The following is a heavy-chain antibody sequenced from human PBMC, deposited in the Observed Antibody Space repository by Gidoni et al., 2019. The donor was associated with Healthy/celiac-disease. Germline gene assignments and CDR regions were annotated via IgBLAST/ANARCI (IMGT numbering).Heavy chain of an antibody. D-gene: IGHD2-21*02. CDR2: IWYDGSNK. CDR1: GFTFSSYG. Sequence: QVQLVESGGGVVQPGRSLRLSCAASGFTFSSYGMHWVRQAPGKGLEWVAVIWYDGSNKYYADSVKGRFTISRDNSKNTLYLQMNSLRAEDTAVYYCAREGGVTKYYFDYWGQGTLVTVSS. CDR3: AREGGVTKYYFDY. V-gene: IGHV3-33*01. J-gene: IGHJ4*02.